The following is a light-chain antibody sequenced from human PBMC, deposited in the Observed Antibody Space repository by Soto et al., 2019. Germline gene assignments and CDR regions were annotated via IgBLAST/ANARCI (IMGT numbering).Light chain of an antibody. J-gene: IGKJ1*01. V-gene: IGKV3-20*01. CDR1: QSVSSTN. CDR3: HQFGNSART. Sequence: EIGLTQSLGTLSLSPGEKATHSCRASQSVSSTNLVWYQQKPGQAPRLLIYGASSRASGIPDRFSGSGSGTDFTLTIRRLEPEDFAVYYCHQFGNSARTFGQGTEVEV. CDR2: GAS.